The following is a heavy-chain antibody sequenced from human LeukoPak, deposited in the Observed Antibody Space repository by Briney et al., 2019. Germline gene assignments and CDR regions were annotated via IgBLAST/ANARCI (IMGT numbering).Heavy chain of an antibody. CDR2: INPNSGGT. V-gene: IGHV1-2*02. Sequence: ASVKVSCKASGYTFTSYYMHWVRQAPGQGLEWMGWINPNSGGTNYAQKFQGRVTMTRDTSISTAYMELSRLRSDDTAVYYCARGLLYHYYYMDVWGKGTTVTVSS. D-gene: IGHD3-10*01. CDR1: GYTFTSYY. J-gene: IGHJ6*03. CDR3: ARGLLYHYYYMDV.